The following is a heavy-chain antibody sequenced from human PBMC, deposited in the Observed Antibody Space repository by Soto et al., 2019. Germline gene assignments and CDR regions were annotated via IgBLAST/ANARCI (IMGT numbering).Heavy chain of an antibody. CDR3: ARAILGRNYYYMDV. Sequence: SETLSLTCTVSGAYIRCYDWSWIRQPPGKGLEWIGYISYSGSTNYNPSLKSRVTISLDTSQRHFSLRLSSVTAADAAVYYCARAILGRNYYYMDVWGKGTTVTVSS. V-gene: IGHV4-59*01. CDR1: GAYIRCYD. D-gene: IGHD2-15*01. J-gene: IGHJ6*03. CDR2: ISYSGST.